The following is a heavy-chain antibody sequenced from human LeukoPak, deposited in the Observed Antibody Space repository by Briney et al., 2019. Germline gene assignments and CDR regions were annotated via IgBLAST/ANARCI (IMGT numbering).Heavy chain of an antibody. V-gene: IGHV4-39*07. CDR3: ARIGVRSVIIFGVFDY. D-gene: IGHD3-10*01. J-gene: IGHJ4*02. CDR2: ISYSGTT. CDR1: RASISSTSYY. Sequence: SETLSLTCSVSRASISSTSYYWGWIRRPPGKGLEWIGSISYSGTTFYSPSLESRVTISADTSENQFSLKLNSVTATDTAAYYCARIGVRSVIIFGVFDYWGQGIRVTVSS.